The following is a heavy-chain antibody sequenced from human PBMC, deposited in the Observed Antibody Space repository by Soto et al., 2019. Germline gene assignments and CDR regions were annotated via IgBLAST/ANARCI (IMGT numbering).Heavy chain of an antibody. J-gene: IGHJ4*02. V-gene: IGHV3-21*01. D-gene: IGHD6-13*01. CDR3: ARGGLRAGYFDY. CDR1: GFTFSSYS. CDR2: ISSSGSYI. Sequence: EVQLVESGGGLVKSGGSLRLSCAASGFTFSSYSMNWVRQAPGKGLEWVSSISSSGSYIYYADSVKGRFTISRDNAKNSLFLQMNSLGAEDTAVYYCARGGLRAGYFDYWGQGTLVTVSS.